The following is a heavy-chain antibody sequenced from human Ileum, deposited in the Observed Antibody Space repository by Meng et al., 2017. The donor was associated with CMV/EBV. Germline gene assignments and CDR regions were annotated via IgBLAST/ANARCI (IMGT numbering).Heavy chain of an antibody. CDR1: GFTFTDYE. CDR3: ARQTGELPLDY. CDR2: ITNSGSTI. Sequence: GGPLRLSCTVSGFTFTDYEMNWVRQAPGKGLEWVSYITNSGSTIYYADSVKGRFTVSRDNPKNSLYLQMNFLRAEDTAVYYCARQTGELPLDYWGQGTLVTVSS. V-gene: IGHV3-48*03. D-gene: IGHD1-26*01. J-gene: IGHJ4*02.